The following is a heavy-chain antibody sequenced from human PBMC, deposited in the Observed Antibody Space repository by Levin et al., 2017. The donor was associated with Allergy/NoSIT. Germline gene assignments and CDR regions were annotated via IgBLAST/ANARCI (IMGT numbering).Heavy chain of an antibody. Sequence: PGESLKISCKASGYTFTGYYMHWVRQAPGQGLEWMGWINPNSGGTNYAQKFQGRVTMTRDTSISTAYMELSRLRSDDTAVYYCAREFLTIVNWFDPWGQGTLVTVSS. CDR3: AREFLTIVNWFDP. CDR2: INPNSGGT. J-gene: IGHJ5*02. D-gene: IGHD3-16*02. V-gene: IGHV1-2*02. CDR1: GYTFTGYY.